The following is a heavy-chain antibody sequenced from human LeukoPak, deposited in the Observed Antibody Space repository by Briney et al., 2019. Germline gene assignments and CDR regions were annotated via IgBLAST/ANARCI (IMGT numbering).Heavy chain of an antibody. D-gene: IGHD3-22*01. CDR1: GFTFTTYA. CDR2: ISGSGGST. V-gene: IGHV3-23*01. J-gene: IGHJ2*01. CDR3: ATAFYFDSSGPYWYFDL. Sequence: GGSLRLSCAASGFTFTTYAMNWVHQAPGKGLEWVSVISGSGGSTYYADSVKGRFTISRDNSKNTLYLEVNSLRAEDTAVYYCATAFYFDSSGPYWYFDLWGRGTLVTVSS.